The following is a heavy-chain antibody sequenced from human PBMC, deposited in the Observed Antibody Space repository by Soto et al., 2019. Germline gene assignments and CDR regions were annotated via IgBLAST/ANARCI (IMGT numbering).Heavy chain of an antibody. CDR1: GGSISSSSYY. D-gene: IGHD4-17*01. CDR3: ARSYGDYVDY. CDR2: IYYSGST. J-gene: IGHJ4*02. V-gene: IGHV4-39*01. Sequence: ASETLSLTCTVSGGSISSSSYYWGWIRQPPGKGLEWIGSIYYSGSTYYNPSLKSRVTISVDTSKNQFSLKLSSVTAADTAVYYCARSYGDYVDYWGQGTLVTVSS.